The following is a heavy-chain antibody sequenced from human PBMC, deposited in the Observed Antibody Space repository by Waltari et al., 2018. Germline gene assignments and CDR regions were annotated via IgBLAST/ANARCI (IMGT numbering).Heavy chain of an antibody. CDR3: ARDGGSSSWSRHWYFDL. V-gene: IGHV4-59*01. Sequence: QVQLQESGPGLVKPSETLSLTCTVSGGSISSYYWSWIRQPPGTGLEWIGYIYYSGSTNYNPSLKSRVTISVDTSKNQFSLKLSSVTAADTAVYYCARDGGSSSWSRHWYFDLWGRGTLVTVSS. CDR2: IYYSGST. J-gene: IGHJ2*01. D-gene: IGHD6-13*01. CDR1: GGSISSYY.